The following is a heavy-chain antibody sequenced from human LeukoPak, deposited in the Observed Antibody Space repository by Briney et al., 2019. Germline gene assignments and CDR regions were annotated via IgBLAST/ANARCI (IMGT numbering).Heavy chain of an antibody. D-gene: IGHD2-2*01. V-gene: IGHV4-61*02. Sequence: SETLSLTCTVSGGSISSGSYYWSWIQRPAGKGLEWIGRIYTSGSTNYNPSLKSRVTISVDTSKNQFSQKLSSVTAADTAVYYCAREGIFCSSTSCYGNWFDPWGQGTLVTVSS. CDR2: IYTSGST. J-gene: IGHJ5*02. CDR1: GGSISSGSYY. CDR3: AREGIFCSSTSCYGNWFDP.